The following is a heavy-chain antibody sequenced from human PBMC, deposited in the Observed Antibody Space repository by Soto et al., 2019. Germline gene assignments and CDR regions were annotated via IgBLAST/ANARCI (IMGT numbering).Heavy chain of an antibody. Sequence: GGSLRLSCATSGFTFSGSAMHWVRQASGRGLEWVGRIRSKTKKYATAYAGSVKGRFTISRDDSKNTTYLQMNSLKTEDTAVYYCSRGSLERGFDPWGQGTLVTVSS. J-gene: IGHJ5*02. CDR2: IRSKTKKYAT. V-gene: IGHV3-73*01. CDR3: SRGSLERGFDP. CDR1: GFTFSGSA. D-gene: IGHD1-1*01.